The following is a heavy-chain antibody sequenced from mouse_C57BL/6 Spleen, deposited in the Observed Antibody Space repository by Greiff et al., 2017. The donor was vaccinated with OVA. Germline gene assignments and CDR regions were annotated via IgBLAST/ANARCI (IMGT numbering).Heavy chain of an antibody. V-gene: IGHV1-62-3*01. D-gene: IGHD3-2*02. CDR3: ARTAQAAYYFDY. J-gene: IGHJ2*01. Sequence: VQLQQPGAELVKPGASVKLSCKASGYTFTSYWMHWVKQRPGRGLEWIGRIDPNSGGTNYNQKFKGKSTLTVDKSSSTAYMQLSSLTSEDSAVYYCARTAQAAYYFDYWGQGTTLTVSS. CDR1: GYTFTSYW. CDR2: IDPNSGGT.